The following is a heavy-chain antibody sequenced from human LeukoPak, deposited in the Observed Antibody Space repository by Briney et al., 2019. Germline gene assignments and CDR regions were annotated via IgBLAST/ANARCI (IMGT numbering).Heavy chain of an antibody. Sequence: ASVKVSCKASGYTFTSYGISWVRQAPGQGLEWMGWISAYNGNTNYAQKLQGRVTMTTDTSTSTAYMELRSLRSDDTAVYYCARDEGIGAAGGPTPLFDYWGQGTLVTVSS. J-gene: IGHJ4*02. V-gene: IGHV1-18*01. CDR1: GYTFTSYG. D-gene: IGHD6-13*01. CDR3: ARDEGIGAAGGPTPLFDY. CDR2: ISAYNGNT.